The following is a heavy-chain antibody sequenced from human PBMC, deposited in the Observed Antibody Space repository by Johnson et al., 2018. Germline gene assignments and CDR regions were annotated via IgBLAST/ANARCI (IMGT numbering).Heavy chain of an antibody. V-gene: IGHV4-34*01. CDR1: DGSRIGYY. CDR3: ARVAGSYSRGYYYMDV. D-gene: IGHD1-26*01. J-gene: IGHJ6*03. Sequence: QEQLQQWGAGLLKPSETLSLTCGVYDGSRIGYYWSWIHQPPGKGLEWLGEINHSGITNYNPSLKSPVTISGGTPKNQCYLRLTSVTAADKAVYYCARVAGSYSRGYYYMDVWGKGTTVTVSS. CDR2: INHSGIT.